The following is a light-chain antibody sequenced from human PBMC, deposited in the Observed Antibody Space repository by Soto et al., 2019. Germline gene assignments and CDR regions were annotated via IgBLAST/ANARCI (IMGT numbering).Light chain of an antibody. CDR3: QQSYNSLT. J-gene: IGKJ5*01. CDR2: VAS. V-gene: IGKV1-39*01. CDR1: QSIRSY. Sequence: DIQMTQSPSSLSASVGDRVTITCRASQSIRSYLNWYQQKPGKAPNLLIYVASSLQSGVPSRFSGSGSGTDFTLTISSLQREDFATYYCQQSYNSLTFGQGTRLEFK.